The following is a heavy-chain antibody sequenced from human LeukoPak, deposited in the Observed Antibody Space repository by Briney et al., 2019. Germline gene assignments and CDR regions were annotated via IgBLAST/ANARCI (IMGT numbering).Heavy chain of an antibody. CDR2: IYSGGST. D-gene: IGHD3/OR15-3a*01. CDR1: GFTVSSNY. J-gene: IGHJ5*02. V-gene: IGHV3-53*01. Sequence: GGSLRLSCAASGFTVSSNYMSWVRQAPGKGLEWVSVIYSGGSTYYADSVKGRFTTPRDISKNTLYLQMNSLRAEDTAVYYCARRVDSRYGIWFDPWGQGTLVTVSS. CDR3: ARRVDSRYGIWFDP.